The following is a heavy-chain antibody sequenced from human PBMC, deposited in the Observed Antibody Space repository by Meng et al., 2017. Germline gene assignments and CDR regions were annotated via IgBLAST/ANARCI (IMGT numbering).Heavy chain of an antibody. CDR3: ARGRGSWGY. CDR1: GGSFSGYY. J-gene: IGHJ4*02. CDR2: INHSGST. V-gene: IGHV4-34*01. D-gene: IGHD3-16*01. Sequence: VQLQPWGAGLLKPSDNLSLTCAVYGGSFSGYYWSWIRQPPGKGLEWIGEINHSGSTNYNPSLKSRVTISVDTSKNQFSLKLSSVTAADTAVYYCARGRGSWGYWGQGTLVTVSS.